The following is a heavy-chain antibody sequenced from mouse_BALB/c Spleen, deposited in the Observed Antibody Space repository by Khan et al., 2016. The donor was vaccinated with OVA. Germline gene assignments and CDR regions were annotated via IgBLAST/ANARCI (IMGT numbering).Heavy chain of an antibody. D-gene: IGHD2-14*01. J-gene: IGHJ4*01. Sequence: QVQLKESGPGLVAPSQSLSITCTVSGFSLSRYNIHWVRQPPGKGLEWLGMIWGGGGTDYNSTLKSRLSISKDNSKSQVFLKMNSLQTDDSAVYYCARAYYRDDGYYAMDYWGQGTSVTGSS. CDR2: IWGGGGT. CDR1: GFSLSRYN. V-gene: IGHV2-6-4*01. CDR3: ARAYYRDDGYYAMDY.